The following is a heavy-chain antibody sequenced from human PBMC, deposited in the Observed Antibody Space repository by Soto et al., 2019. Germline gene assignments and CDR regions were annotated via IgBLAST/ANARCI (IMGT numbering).Heavy chain of an antibody. V-gene: IGHV3-15*01. CDR1: GFTFSNGW. J-gene: IGHJ6*02. CDR3: TTMSPYGMDV. CDR2: VKSKSDVETT. Sequence: VQLVESGGGLVKPGGSLRLSCAASGFTFSNGWMSWVRQGPGKGMEWIGRVKSKSDVETTDYAAPVKARFSISRDDSKSMLDLQMDSLGTEDTAVYYCTTMSPYGMDVWGQGTTVTVSS.